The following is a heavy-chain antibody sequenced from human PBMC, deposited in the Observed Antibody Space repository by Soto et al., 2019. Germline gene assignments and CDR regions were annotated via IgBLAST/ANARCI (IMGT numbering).Heavy chain of an antibody. CDR2: IVVGSGNT. V-gene: IGHV1-58*01. D-gene: IGHD6-13*01. CDR3: TADGYSSSWSQGYYYYYGMDV. Sequence: GASVKVSCKASGFTFTSSAVQWVRQSRGHRLEWIGWIVVGSGNTHYAQKFQERVTITRDRSTSTAYMELSSLRSEDTAVYYCTADGYSSSWSQGYYYYYGMDVWGQGTTVTVAS. J-gene: IGHJ6*02. CDR1: GFTFTSSA.